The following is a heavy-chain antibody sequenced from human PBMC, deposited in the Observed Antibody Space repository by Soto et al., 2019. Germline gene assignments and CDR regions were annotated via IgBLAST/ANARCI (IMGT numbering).Heavy chain of an antibody. V-gene: IGHV3-30*04. CDR3: ARDESTGDLGYFDL. Sequence: GGSLRLSCAASGFTFSSYAMHWVRQAPGKGLEWVAVISYDGSNKYYADSVKGRFTISRDNSKNTLYLQMNSLRAEDTAVYYCARDESTGDLGYFDLWGRGTLVTVSS. CDR2: ISYDGSNK. D-gene: IGHD7-27*01. CDR1: GFTFSSYA. J-gene: IGHJ2*01.